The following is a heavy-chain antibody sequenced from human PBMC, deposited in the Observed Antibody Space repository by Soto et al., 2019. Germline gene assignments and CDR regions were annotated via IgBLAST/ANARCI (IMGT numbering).Heavy chain of an antibody. CDR2: INPNSGGT. D-gene: IGHD2-2*01. CDR1: GDTFTGYY. CDR3: ARSDTPLVVVPAALADD. J-gene: IGHJ4*02. V-gene: IGHV1-2*04. Sequence: SVKVSSKASGDTFTGYYMHWVRQAPGQGLEWMGWINPNSGGTNYAQKFQGWVTMTRDTSISTAYMELSRLRSDDTAVYYCARSDTPLVVVPAALADDWGQGTLVTVSS.